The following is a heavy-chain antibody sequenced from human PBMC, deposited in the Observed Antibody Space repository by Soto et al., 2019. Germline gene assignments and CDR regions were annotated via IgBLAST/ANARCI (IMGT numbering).Heavy chain of an antibody. V-gene: IGHV3-23*01. Sequence: GGSLSLSWAASGFTFSSYAMGWVRQGPGKGLEWVAVVSIGGSTHYADSVRGRFTISRDNSKNTLSLQMNSLTAEDTAVYFCAKRRGEGGQLDYWGQGA. CDR1: GFTFSSYA. CDR2: VSIGGST. D-gene: IGHD1-26*01. J-gene: IGHJ4*02. CDR3: AKRRGEGGQLDY.